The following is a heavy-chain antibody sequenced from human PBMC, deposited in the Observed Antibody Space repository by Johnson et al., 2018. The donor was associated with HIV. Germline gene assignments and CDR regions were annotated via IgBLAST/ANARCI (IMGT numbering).Heavy chain of an antibody. CDR2: ISYSGSDT. CDR1: GFSFSTYN. CDR3: AKRYSGSLRDTFDI. V-gene: IGHV3-30*18. D-gene: IGHD1-26*01. Sequence: QMLLVESGGGVVQPGRSLRLSCAASGFSFSTYNMHWVRHAPGRGLEWVAFISYSGSDTYYVDSVKGRFTVSRDNSKNTLYLQMNSLRAEDTAVYYCAKRYSGSLRDTFDIWGQGTMVTVSS. J-gene: IGHJ3*02.